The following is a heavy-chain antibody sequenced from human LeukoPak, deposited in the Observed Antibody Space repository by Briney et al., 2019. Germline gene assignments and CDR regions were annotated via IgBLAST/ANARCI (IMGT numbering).Heavy chain of an antibody. J-gene: IGHJ4*02. CDR3: ASLGYSYGSFFDY. V-gene: IGHV4-59*01. Sequence: SETLSLTCTVSGGSISSYYWSWIRQPPGKGLEWIGYIYYSGSTNYNPSLKSRVTISVDTSKNQFSLKLSSVTAADTAVYYCASLGYSYGSFFDYWGQGTLVTVSS. D-gene: IGHD5-18*01. CDR2: IYYSGST. CDR1: GGSISSYY.